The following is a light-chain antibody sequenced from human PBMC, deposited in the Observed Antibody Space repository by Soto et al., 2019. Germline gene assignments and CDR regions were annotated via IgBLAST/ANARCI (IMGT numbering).Light chain of an antibody. J-gene: IGLJ2*01. CDR2: DNN. V-gene: IGLV1-51*01. CDR3: ATWDGSLPGEV. CDR1: SSNIGNNY. Sequence: QSVLTQSPSVSAAPGQKVTISCSGSSSNIGNNYVSWYQQVPGTAPKLLIYDNNKRPSGIPGRFSGSKSGTSGTLDITGLQTGDEADYYCATWDGSLPGEVFGGGTKLTVL.